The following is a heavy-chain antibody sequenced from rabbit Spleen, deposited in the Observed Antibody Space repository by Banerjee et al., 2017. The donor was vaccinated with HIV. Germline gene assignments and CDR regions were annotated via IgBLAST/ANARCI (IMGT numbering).Heavy chain of an antibody. Sequence: QSLEESGGGLVKPGASLTLTCKASGFSFNSGYDMCWVRQAPGKGLEWIACIYAGSSGNTYYANWAKGRFTISKTSSTTVTLQMTSLTAPDTATNFCARGNAGIDAYSYYFDLWGPGTLVTVS. CDR2: IYAGSSGNT. V-gene: IGHV1S40*01. D-gene: IGHD4-2*01. J-gene: IGHJ4*01. CDR1: GFSFNSGYD. CDR3: ARGNAGIDAYSYYFDL.